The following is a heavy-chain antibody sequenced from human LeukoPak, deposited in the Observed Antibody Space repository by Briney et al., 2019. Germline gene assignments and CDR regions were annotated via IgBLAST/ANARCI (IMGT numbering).Heavy chain of an antibody. CDR2: FNPEEGET. J-gene: IGHJ4*02. Sequence: ASVKVSCKISGYTLSGVSMHWVRHSPGKGLEWMGGFNPEEGETIYARKFQGRLTLTEDTSTDTAYMEVSGLRSEDTAVYYCATEIVGYGDVHYFDHWGQGTLVTVSS. V-gene: IGHV1-24*01. CDR1: GYTLSGVS. D-gene: IGHD5-12*01. CDR3: ATEIVGYGDVHYFDH.